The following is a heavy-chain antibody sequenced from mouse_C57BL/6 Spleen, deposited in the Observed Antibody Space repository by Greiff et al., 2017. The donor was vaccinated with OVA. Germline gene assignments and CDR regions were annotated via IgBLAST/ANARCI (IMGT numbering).Heavy chain of an antibody. D-gene: IGHD1-1*02. V-gene: IGHV1-37*01. CDR3: AGGGGLWGYDEGFDY. CDR2: INPYNGDT. J-gene: IGHJ3*01. CDR1: GYSFTGYF. Sequence: VQLQQSGPELVKPGASVKLSCKASGYSFTGYFMNWVKQSHGQSLEWIGRINPYNGDTFYNQKFKGKATLTVAKSSSTANMELLSLTSEDLAVYYGAGGGGLWGYDEGFDYWGQGTLVTVSA.